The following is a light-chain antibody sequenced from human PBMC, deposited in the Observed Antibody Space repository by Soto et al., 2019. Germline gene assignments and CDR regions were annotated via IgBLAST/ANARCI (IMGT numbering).Light chain of an antibody. V-gene: IGKV1-8*01. Sequence: AIRVTQSPSSFSASTGDRVTITCRASQDISSFLAWYQQKPGKAPQLLIYAASTLQSGVPSRFRGSGSGTDFTFTISRLQPEDIATYYCQQYENLPTFGQGTRLEI. CDR2: AAS. CDR3: QQYENLPT. CDR1: QDISSF. J-gene: IGKJ5*01.